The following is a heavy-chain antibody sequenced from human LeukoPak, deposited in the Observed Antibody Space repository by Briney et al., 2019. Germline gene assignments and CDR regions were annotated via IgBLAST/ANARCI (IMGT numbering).Heavy chain of an antibody. Sequence: PSETLSLTCNVSGGSFTNYYWSWIRQTPEKGLEWIGQINHSGDTSYNPSLRSRITLSVDRSKNQFSLKVTSVTAADTGAYYCARGPGTVGLSPWGQGTLVTVSS. J-gene: IGHJ5*02. CDR2: INHSGDT. CDR3: ARGPGTVGLSP. CDR1: GGSFTNYY. V-gene: IGHV4-34*01. D-gene: IGHD1/OR15-1a*01.